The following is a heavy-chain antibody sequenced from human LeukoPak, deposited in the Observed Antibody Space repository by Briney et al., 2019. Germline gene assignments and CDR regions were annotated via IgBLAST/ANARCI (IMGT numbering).Heavy chain of an antibody. D-gene: IGHD3-22*01. J-gene: IGHJ4*02. Sequence: GGSLRLSCAVSGFTFSSYEMNWVRQAPGKGLEWISYISTSGSTIYYADSVKGRFTISRDNAKNSLYLQMNSLRAEDTAVYYWARNTYYYDSSVYYHYYFDYWGQGALVTVSS. V-gene: IGHV3-48*03. CDR2: ISTSGSTI. CDR1: GFTFSSYE. CDR3: ARNTYYYDSSVYYHYYFDY.